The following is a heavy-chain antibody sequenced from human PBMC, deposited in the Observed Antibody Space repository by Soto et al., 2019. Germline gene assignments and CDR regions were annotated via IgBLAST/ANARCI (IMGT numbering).Heavy chain of an antibody. CDR3: VKDSVAGQDNNYYYGMDV. V-gene: IGHV3-48*01. D-gene: IGHD6-19*01. CDR1: GFILSDCA. Sequence: GGSLRLSCATSGFILSDCAMNWVRQAPGKGLEWVSYISSSSSVIDYADSVKGRFTISRDNAKNSLYLQMNSLRAEDTAVFYCVKDSVAGQDNNYYYGMDVWGQGTTVTV. CDR2: ISSSSSVI. J-gene: IGHJ6*02.